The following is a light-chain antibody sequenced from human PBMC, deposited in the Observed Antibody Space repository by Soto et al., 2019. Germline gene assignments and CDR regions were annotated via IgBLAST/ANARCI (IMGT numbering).Light chain of an antibody. CDR2: SND. CDR3: ATWDDGLNGPV. CDR1: SSNIGNNP. J-gene: IGLJ2*01. V-gene: IGLV1-44*01. Sequence: QSVLTQPPSASGTPGQGVVISCSGSSSNIGNNPVNWYQQLPGTAPKLLMYSNDRRPSGVPERFSGSKSGTSASLAISGLQSEDEADYYCATWDDGLNGPVFGGGTK.